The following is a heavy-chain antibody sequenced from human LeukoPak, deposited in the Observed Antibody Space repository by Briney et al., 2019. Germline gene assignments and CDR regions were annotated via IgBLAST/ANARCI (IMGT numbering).Heavy chain of an antibody. D-gene: IGHD1-20*01. V-gene: IGHV1-69*04. J-gene: IGHJ4*02. CDR2: IIPILGIA. Sequence: SVNVPCKASGGTFSSYAISWVRPAPGPGLEWVGRIIPILGIANYAQKFQGRVTITADKSTSTAYMELSSLRSEDTAVYYCARARMYGGYNWDYWGQGTLVTVSS. CDR1: GGTFSSYA. CDR3: ARARMYGGYNWDY.